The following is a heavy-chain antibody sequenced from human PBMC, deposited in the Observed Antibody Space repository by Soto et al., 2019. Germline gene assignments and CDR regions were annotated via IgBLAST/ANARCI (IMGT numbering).Heavy chain of an antibody. J-gene: IGHJ4*02. V-gene: IGHV4-59*01. CDR3: AREYYYDSSGIGFDD. Sequence: QVQLQESGPGLVKPSETLSLTCSVSGGSFSGYYWSWIRQPPGKGLEWIGDLYYSGSTIYNPSLKGRVTISVGGARNHFSLKLKSVIAADTAVYYCAREYYYDSSGIGFDDWGQGALVIVSS. CDR1: GGSFSGYY. CDR2: LYYSGST. D-gene: IGHD3-22*01.